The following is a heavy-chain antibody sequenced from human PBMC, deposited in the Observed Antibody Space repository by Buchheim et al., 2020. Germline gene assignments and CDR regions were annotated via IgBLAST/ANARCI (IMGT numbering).Heavy chain of an antibody. J-gene: IGHJ4*02. Sequence: QLQLQESGPGLVKPSETLSLTCTVSGGSISSSSYYWGWIRQPPGKGLEWIGSIYYSGSTYYNPSLKSRVTISVDTSKNQFSLKLSSVTAADTAVYYCARHVYYAAFWSGYYPYFDYWGQGTL. CDR3: ARHVYYAAFWSGYYPYFDY. V-gene: IGHV4-39*01. D-gene: IGHD3-3*01. CDR1: GGSISSSSYY. CDR2: IYYSGST.